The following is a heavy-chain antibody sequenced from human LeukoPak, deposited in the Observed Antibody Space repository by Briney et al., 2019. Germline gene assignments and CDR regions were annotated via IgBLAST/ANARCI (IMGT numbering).Heavy chain of an antibody. J-gene: IGHJ4*02. V-gene: IGHV3-33*01. CDR2: IWYDGSNK. CDR1: GLTFSSYG. Sequence: GRSLSLSCAASGLTFSSYGMHWVRQAPGKGLEWVAVIWYDGSNKYYADSVKGRFTISRDNSKNTLYLQMNSLRAEDTAVYYCARDANYYDSSGYPTYWGQGTLVTVSS. CDR3: ARDANYYDSSGYPTY. D-gene: IGHD3-22*01.